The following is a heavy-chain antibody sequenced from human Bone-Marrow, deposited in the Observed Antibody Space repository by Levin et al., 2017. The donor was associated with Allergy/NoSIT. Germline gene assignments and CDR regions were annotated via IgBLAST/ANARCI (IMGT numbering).Heavy chain of an antibody. Sequence: GGSLRLSCVGSGFSFKNYEMNWVRQAPGTGLEWVSYISRGAGSSVFYADFAKGRFTISRENAKDTMFLQMDGLRVDDTRGYYCTREEWELRNAFDLWGLGTLVTVYS. J-gene: IGHJ4*02. D-gene: IGHD1-26*01. CDR2: ISRGAGSSV. CDR3: TREEWELRNAFDL. V-gene: IGHV3-48*03. CDR1: GFSFKNYE.